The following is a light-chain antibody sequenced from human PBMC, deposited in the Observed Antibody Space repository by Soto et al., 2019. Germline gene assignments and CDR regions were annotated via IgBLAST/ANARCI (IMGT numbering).Light chain of an antibody. CDR2: GAS. V-gene: IGKV3-15*01. CDR1: QSVSSK. CDR3: QQYNDWPPTWT. Sequence: EIVMTQSPATLSVSPGERATLSCRASQSVSSKLAWYHQKPGQAPRVLIYGASTRATGIPARFSGSGSGTEFTLDISSLQSEDFAVYYCQQYNDWPPTWTFGQGTRVEIK. J-gene: IGKJ1*01.